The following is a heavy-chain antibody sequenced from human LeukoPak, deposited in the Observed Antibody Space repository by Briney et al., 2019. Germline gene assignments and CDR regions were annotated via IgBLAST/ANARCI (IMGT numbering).Heavy chain of an antibody. Sequence: GGSLRLSCAASGFTFSSYGMHWVRQAPGKGLEWVAVIWYDGSNKYYADSVKGRFTISRDNSKNTLYLQMNSLRAEDTAVYYCARDLKLGRPSGAGYWGQGTLVTVSS. CDR3: ARDLKLGRPSGAGY. V-gene: IGHV3-33*01. CDR1: GFTFSSYG. D-gene: IGHD2-15*01. CDR2: IWYDGSNK. J-gene: IGHJ4*02.